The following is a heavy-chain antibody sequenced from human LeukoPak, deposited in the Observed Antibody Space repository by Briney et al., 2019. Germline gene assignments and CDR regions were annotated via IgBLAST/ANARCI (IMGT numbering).Heavy chain of an antibody. CDR2: ISNSGGRT. D-gene: IGHD3-22*01. V-gene: IGHV3-23*01. CDR3: AKRGVVIRVILVGFHKEAYYFDS. Sequence: GGSLRLSCAASGFTFSSYAMNWVRQAPGKGLEWVSTISNSGGRTYYVDSVKGRFTISRDNSKHTLYLQMNSLRAEDTAVYFCAKRGVVIRVILVGFHKEAYYFDSWGQGALVTVSS. CDR1: GFTFSSYA. J-gene: IGHJ4*02.